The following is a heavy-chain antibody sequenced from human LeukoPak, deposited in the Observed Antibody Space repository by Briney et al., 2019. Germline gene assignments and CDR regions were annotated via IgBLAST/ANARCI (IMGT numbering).Heavy chain of an antibody. CDR1: GYTFTGYY. V-gene: IGHV1-2*04. CDR3: ARVAAAAPDAFDI. Sequence: GASVKVSCKASGYTFTGYYMHWVRQAPGQGLEWMGWINPNSGGTNYAQKFQGWVTMTRDTSISTAYMELSRLRSDDTAVYYCARVAAAAPDAFDIWGQGTMVTVSS. CDR2: INPNSGGT. J-gene: IGHJ3*02. D-gene: IGHD6-13*01.